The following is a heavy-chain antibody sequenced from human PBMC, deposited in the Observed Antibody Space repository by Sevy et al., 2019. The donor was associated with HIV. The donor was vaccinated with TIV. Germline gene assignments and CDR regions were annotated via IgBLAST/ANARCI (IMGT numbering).Heavy chain of an antibody. J-gene: IGHJ6*02. Sequence: GESLKISCKGSGYKFADYWIAWVRHMPGNGLEWMGIIYPGDSDTRYSPSFQGQITISTDMSISTAYLQWSSLKASDTAMYYCARLDLWFGESIHDARGGMDVWGQGTTVTVSS. CDR3: ARLDLWFGESIHDARGGMDV. CDR1: GYKFADYW. V-gene: IGHV5-51*01. CDR2: IYPGDSDT. D-gene: IGHD3-10*01.